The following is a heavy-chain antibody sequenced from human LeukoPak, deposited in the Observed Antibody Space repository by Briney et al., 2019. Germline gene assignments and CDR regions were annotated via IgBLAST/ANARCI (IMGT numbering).Heavy chain of an antibody. CDR2: IYPGDSDT. D-gene: IGHD6-13*01. J-gene: IGHJ5*02. CDR3: ARPAEQQSFGWFDP. V-gene: IGHV5-51*01. Sequence: LGESLKISCKGSGYSFTSYWVGWVRQMPGKGLEWMGIIYPGDSDTRYSPSFQGQVTISADKSISTAYLQWSSLKASDTAMYYCARPAEQQSFGWFDPWGQGTLVTVSS. CDR1: GYSFTSYW.